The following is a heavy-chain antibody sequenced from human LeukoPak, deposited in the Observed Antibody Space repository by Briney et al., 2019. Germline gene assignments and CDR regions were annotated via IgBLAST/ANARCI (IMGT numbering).Heavy chain of an antibody. CDR3: ARQFFWSGWFDY. Sequence: PSETLSLTCTVSGGSISSSSYYWGWIRQPPGKGLEWIGSIYYSGSTYYNPSLKSRVTISVDTSKNQFSLKLSSVTAADTAVYYCARQFFWSGWFDYWGQGTLVTVSS. CDR1: GGSISSSSYY. CDR2: IYYSGST. J-gene: IGHJ4*02. D-gene: IGHD3-3*01. V-gene: IGHV4-39*07.